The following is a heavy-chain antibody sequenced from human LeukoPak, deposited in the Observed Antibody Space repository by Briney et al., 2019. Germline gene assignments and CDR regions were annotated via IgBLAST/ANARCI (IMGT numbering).Heavy chain of an antibody. Sequence: RPGGSLRLPCAASGFTFSSYAMSWVRQAPGKGLEWVSAISGSGGSTYYADSVKGRFTISRDNSKNTLYLQMNSLRAEDTAVYYCATLYCSGGSCYPSYFDYWGQGTLVTVSS. CDR3: ATLYCSGGSCYPSYFDY. J-gene: IGHJ4*02. V-gene: IGHV3-23*01. CDR2: ISGSGGST. D-gene: IGHD2-15*01. CDR1: GFTFSSYA.